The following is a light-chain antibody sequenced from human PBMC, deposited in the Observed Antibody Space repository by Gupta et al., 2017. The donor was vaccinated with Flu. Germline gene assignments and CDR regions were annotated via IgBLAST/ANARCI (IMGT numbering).Light chain of an antibody. CDR1: QGISTF. J-gene: IGKJ3*01. Sequence: PSPLSASVGDTVTITCRASQGISTFLDWYQQKPGKGPKLLIYAASTLKSGVPSRFSGSGFGTDFTLTISSLQPEDVVTYYCQKYNSVPVTFGHGTKVDI. V-gene: IGKV1-27*01. CDR3: QKYNSVPVT. CDR2: AAS.